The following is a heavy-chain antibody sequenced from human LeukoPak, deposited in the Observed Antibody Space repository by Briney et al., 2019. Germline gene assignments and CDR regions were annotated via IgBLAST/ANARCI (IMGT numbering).Heavy chain of an antibody. CDR2: ITASGGST. Sequence: GGSLRLSCAASGFTFSSYAMSWVRQAPGKGREWVSAITASGGSTYYADSVKGRFTISRDNSKNTLHLQVNSLRADDTAIYYCAKKSSSSWPNFDFWGQGTLVTVSS. J-gene: IGHJ4*02. CDR3: AKKSSSSWPNFDF. V-gene: IGHV3-23*01. CDR1: GFTFSSYA. D-gene: IGHD6-13*01.